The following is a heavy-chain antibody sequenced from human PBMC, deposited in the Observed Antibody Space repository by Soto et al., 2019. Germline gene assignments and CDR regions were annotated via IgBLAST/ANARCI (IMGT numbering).Heavy chain of an antibody. CDR2: ISGSGGNT. D-gene: IGHD1-26*01. CDR3: AKDRVWELLHWYFDL. J-gene: IGHJ2*01. Sequence: EVQLLESGGGLVQPGGSLRLFCAASGFTFSSYAMSWVRQAPGKGLEWVSAISGSGGNTYYADSVKGRFTISRDNSKNTLDLQMNSLRAEDTAVYYCAKDRVWELLHWYFDLWGRGTLVTVSS. V-gene: IGHV3-23*01. CDR1: GFTFSSYA.